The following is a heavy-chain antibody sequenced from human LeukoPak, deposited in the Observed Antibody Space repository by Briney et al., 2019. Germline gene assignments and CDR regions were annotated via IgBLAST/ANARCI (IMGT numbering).Heavy chain of an antibody. Sequence: GGSLRLSCAASGFTLSSNALSWVCQAPGKGLEWVSVIGTSVSDTYYADSVKGRFTISRDNSKNTVYLQLNSLRAEDTAVYYCAKRVAAPGRTYYFDYWGQGTLVIVSS. V-gene: IGHV3-23*05. CDR2: IGTSVSDT. CDR1: GFTLSSNA. CDR3: AKRVAAPGRTYYFDY. J-gene: IGHJ4*02. D-gene: IGHD6-13*01.